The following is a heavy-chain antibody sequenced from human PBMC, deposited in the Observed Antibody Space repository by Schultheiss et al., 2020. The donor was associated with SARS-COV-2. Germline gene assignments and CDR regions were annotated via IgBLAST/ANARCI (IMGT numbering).Heavy chain of an antibody. D-gene: IGHD6-13*01. CDR2: ISSSSSYI. J-gene: IGHJ6*02. CDR3: ARVKAAAGTWYYYYGMDV. Sequence: GESLKISCAASGFTFSSYAMSWVRQAPGKGLEWVSSISSSSSYIYYADSVKGRFTISRDNSKNTLYLQMNSLRAEDTAVYYCARVKAAAGTWYYYYGMDVWGQGTTVTVSS. CDR1: GFTFSSYA. V-gene: IGHV3-21*01.